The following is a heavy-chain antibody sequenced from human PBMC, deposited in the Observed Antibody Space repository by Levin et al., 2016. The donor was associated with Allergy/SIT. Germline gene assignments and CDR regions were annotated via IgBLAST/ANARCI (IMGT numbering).Heavy chain of an antibody. Sequence: SETLSLTCAVYGGSFSGYYWSWIRQPPGKGLEWIGEINHSGSTNYNPSLKSRVTISVDTSKNQFSLKLSSVTAADTAVYYCARGLDYCSSTSCYVDYYYGMDVWGQGTTVTVSS. CDR2: INHSGST. CDR1: GGSFSGYY. V-gene: IGHV4-34*01. CDR3: ARGLDYCSSTSCYVDYYYGMDV. D-gene: IGHD2-2*01. J-gene: IGHJ6*02.